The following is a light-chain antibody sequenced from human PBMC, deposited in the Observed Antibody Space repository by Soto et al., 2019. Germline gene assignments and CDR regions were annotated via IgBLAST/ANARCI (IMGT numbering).Light chain of an antibody. CDR1: QGISSW. Sequence: DVQMTQTPSSVSASVGDRVTITCRASQGISSWLAWFQQKPGKPPKLLIYAASTLQGGVPSRFSGSGSGTDFTLTITSLQPEDFATYYCQQAYTLPHTFGQGTKVDNK. V-gene: IGKV1-12*01. CDR2: AAS. CDR3: QQAYTLPHT. J-gene: IGKJ2*01.